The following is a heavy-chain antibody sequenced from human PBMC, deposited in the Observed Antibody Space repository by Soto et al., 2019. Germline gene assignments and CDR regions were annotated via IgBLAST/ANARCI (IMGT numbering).Heavy chain of an antibody. V-gene: IGHV1-18*01. CDR3: ARVVPGAEAWFGP. J-gene: IGHJ5*02. CDR2: ISQYSDGT. Sequence: GPSVKVSCKTSGHTFSNHGITWVRQAPGQPLECLGWISQYSDGTNYAQKFQGRVSMTTDTSTTTASMELRSLRSDDTAVYYCARVVPGAEAWFGPWGQGNVVTSPQ. CDR1: GHTFSNHG. D-gene: IGHD2-2*01.